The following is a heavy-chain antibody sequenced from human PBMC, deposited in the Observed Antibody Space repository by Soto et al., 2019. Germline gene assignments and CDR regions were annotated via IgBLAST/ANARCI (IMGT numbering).Heavy chain of an antibody. Sequence: GGSLRLSCAASGFTFSSYAMSWVRQAPGKGLEWVSAISGSGGSTYYADSVKGRFTISRDNSKNTLYLQMNSLRAEDMAVYYCAKGRYSSSSPIDYWGQRTLVTVST. CDR2: ISGSGGST. D-gene: IGHD6-6*01. CDR3: AKGRYSSSSPIDY. CDR1: GFTFSSYA. J-gene: IGHJ4*02. V-gene: IGHV3-23*01.